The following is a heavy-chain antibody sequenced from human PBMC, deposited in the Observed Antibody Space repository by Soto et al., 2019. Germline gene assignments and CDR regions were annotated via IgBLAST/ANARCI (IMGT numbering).Heavy chain of an antibody. J-gene: IGHJ6*02. V-gene: IGHV3-33*01. Sequence: QVQLVESGGGVVQPGTSLTLSCAASGFAFSNFVMHWVRQAPGKGLECVAVIWHDARNEYYADFVQGRFTISRHHSKHLLYLQMNSLRAEDTAVYYCAREGGEEWIDYYYYGMDVWGHGTTVTVSS. D-gene: IGHD3-3*01. CDR1: GFAFSNFV. CDR2: IWHDARNE. CDR3: AREGGEEWIDYYYYGMDV.